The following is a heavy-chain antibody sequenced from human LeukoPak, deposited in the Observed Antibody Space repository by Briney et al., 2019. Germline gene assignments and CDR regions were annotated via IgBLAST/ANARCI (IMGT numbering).Heavy chain of an antibody. CDR1: GGSISSYY. V-gene: IGHV4-59*01. J-gene: IGHJ6*02. CDR3: ASLRYGDYGMDV. D-gene: IGHD4-17*01. CDR2: IYYSGST. Sequence: SETLSLTCTVSGGSISSYYWSWIRQPPGKGLEWIGYIYYSGSTNYNPSLKSRVTISVDTSKNQFSLKLSSVTAADTAVYYCASLRYGDYGMDVRGQGTTVTVSS.